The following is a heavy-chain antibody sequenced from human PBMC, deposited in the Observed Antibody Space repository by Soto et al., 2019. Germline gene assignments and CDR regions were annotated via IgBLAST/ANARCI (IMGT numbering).Heavy chain of an antibody. V-gene: IGHV1-3*01. J-gene: IGHJ6*02. CDR2: INAGNGNT. D-gene: IGHD2-15*01. Sequence: ASVKVSCKASGYTFTSYAMHWVRQARGQRLEWMGWINAGNGNTKYSQKFQGRVTITRDTSASTAYMELSSLRSEDTAVYYCARDLRCSGGSCYSAGMDVWGQGTTVTVSS. CDR1: GYTFTSYA. CDR3: ARDLRCSGGSCYSAGMDV.